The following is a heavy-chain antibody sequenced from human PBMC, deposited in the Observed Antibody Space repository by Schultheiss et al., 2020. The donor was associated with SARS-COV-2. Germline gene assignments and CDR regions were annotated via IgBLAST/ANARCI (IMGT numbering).Heavy chain of an antibody. V-gene: IGHV4-4*02. D-gene: IGHD3-22*01. CDR3: ARQSKYDRGGYQDAFDI. Sequence: SETLSLTCAVSGGSISSSNWWSWVRQPPGKGLEWIGEIYHSGSTNYNPSLKSRVTISVDKSKNQFSLKLSSVTAADTAVYYCARQSKYDRGGYQDAFDIWGQGTMVTVSS. CDR1: GGSISSSNW. J-gene: IGHJ3*02. CDR2: IYHSGST.